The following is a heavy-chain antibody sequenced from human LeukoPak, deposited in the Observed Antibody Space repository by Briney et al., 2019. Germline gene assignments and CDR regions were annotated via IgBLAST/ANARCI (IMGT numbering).Heavy chain of an antibody. D-gene: IGHD2-8*01. CDR1: GGSISGHF. V-gene: IGHV4-59*11. J-gene: IGHJ4*02. CDR3: ARYYCPSGTCLGFDY. CDR2: IHYSGSM. Sequence: PSETLSLTCAVSGGSISGHFWSWIRQPPGKGLEWIGYIHYSGSMNYNPSLKSRVAISVDTSTNQFSLKVSSVTAADTGVYFCARYYCPSGTCLGFDYWGQGILVTVSS.